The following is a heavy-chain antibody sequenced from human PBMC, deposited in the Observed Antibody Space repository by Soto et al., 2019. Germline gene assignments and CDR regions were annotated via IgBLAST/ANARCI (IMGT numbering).Heavy chain of an antibody. D-gene: IGHD2-21*01. CDR3: AKVPKQAYSYAFDI. CDR2: ISWNSDNI. J-gene: IGHJ3*02. CDR1: GFTFDDYA. Sequence: PGGSLRLSCAASGFTFDDYAMHWVRQAPGKGLEWVSGISWNSDNIGYADSVKGRFTISRDNAKNSLYLQMNSLRAEDTALYYCAKVPKQAYSYAFDIWGQGTMVTVSS. V-gene: IGHV3-9*01.